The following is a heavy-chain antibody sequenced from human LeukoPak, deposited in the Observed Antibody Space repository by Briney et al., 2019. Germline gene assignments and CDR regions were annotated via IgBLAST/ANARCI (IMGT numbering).Heavy chain of an antibody. CDR3: ARERLVRGYFGFDI. D-gene: IGHD6-19*01. V-gene: IGHV4-31*03. CDR1: GGSISSGGYY. J-gene: IGHJ3*02. CDR2: IYYSGST. Sequence: SETLSLTCTVSGGSISSGGYYWSWIRQHPGRGLEWIGYIYYSGSTYYNPSLKSRVTISVDTSKNQFSLKLSSVTAADTAVYYCARERLVRGYFGFDIWGQGTMVTVSS.